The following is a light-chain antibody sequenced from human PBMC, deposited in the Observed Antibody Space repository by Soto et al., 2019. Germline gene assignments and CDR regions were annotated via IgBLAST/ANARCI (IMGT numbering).Light chain of an antibody. CDR2: GNS. J-gene: IGLJ1*01. Sequence: QSVLTQPPSVSGAPGQRVTISCTGSSSNIGAGYDVHWYQQLPGTAPKLLIYGNSNRPSGVPDRFSGSKSGTSASLAITGLQAEDEADYYCSSYTISSPFVFGAGTKLTVL. V-gene: IGLV1-40*01. CDR3: SSYTISSPFV. CDR1: SSNIGAGYD.